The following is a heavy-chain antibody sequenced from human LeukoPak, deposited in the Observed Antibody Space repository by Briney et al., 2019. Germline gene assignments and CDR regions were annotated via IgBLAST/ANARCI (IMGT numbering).Heavy chain of an antibody. J-gene: IGHJ4*02. CDR1: GYTFTSYG. CDR2: INPNSGGT. D-gene: IGHD3-22*01. V-gene: IGHV1-2*02. Sequence: ASVKVSCKASGYTFTSYGISWVRQAPGQGLEWMGWINPNSGGTNYAQKFQGRVTMTRDTSISTAYMELSRLRSDDAAVYYCARDLGYYYDSSLGFDYWGQGTLVTVSS. CDR3: ARDLGYYYDSSLGFDY.